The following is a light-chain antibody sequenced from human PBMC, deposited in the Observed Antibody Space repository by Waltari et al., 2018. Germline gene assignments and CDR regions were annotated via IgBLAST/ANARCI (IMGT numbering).Light chain of an antibody. Sequence: SYEFAQPPSVSVSPGPTARITCSGHEFPRKYASWFHQKSGQAPRLVIYADTKRPSGIPERFSVSSSGTVATLTITGAQVDDEADYYCYSSDSTGLRVFGGGTTVVVL. CDR1: EFPRKY. V-gene: IGLV3-10*01. CDR3: YSSDSTGLRV. J-gene: IGLJ1*01. CDR2: ADT.